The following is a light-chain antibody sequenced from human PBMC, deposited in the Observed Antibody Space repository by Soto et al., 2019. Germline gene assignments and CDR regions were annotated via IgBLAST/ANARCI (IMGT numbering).Light chain of an antibody. CDR1: QSVSNSY. Sequence: EIVLTQSPGTLSLSPGERATLSCRASQSVSNSYLAGCQQKPGQAPGLLIFGASSRATGIPDRFTGSGSGTDFTLTVGRLEPEDFALYYCQQYGSSPRTFGQGTKVDIK. CDR2: GAS. J-gene: IGKJ1*01. CDR3: QQYGSSPRT. V-gene: IGKV3-20*01.